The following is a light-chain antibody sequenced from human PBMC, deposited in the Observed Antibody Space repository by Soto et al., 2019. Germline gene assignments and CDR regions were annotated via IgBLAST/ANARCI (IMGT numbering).Light chain of an antibody. J-gene: IGKJ4*01. V-gene: IGKV2-28*01. CDR2: LVS. CDR1: QSLLHSDGYNY. Sequence: DIVMTQSPLSLPVTPGEPASISCRSSQSLLHSDGYNYLNWYLQKPGQSPQLLIYLVSNRASGVPERFSGSGSGTDFTLKISRVEAEDVEVYYCMQALQTPLTFGGGTKVDIK. CDR3: MQALQTPLT.